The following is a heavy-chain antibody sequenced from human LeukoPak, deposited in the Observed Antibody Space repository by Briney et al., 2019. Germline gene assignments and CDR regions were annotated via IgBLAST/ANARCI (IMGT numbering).Heavy chain of an antibody. J-gene: IGHJ6*02. Sequence: ASVKVSCKASGYTFTSYGISWVRQAPGQGLEWMGWISAYNGNTNYAQKLQGRVIMTTDTSTSTAYMELRSLRSDDTAVYYCARSYYDKNYYYGMDVWGQGTTVTVSS. D-gene: IGHD3-22*01. V-gene: IGHV1-18*01. CDR2: ISAYNGNT. CDR1: GYTFTSYG. CDR3: ARSYYDKNYYYGMDV.